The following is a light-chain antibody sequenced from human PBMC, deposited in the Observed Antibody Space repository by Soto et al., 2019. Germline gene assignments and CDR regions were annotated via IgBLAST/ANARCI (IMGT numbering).Light chain of an antibody. CDR1: QGISSN. CDR3: QHYNSYSEA. Sequence: IQLTQSTSSLSGSVGDRVTITCRASQGISSNLAWYQQKPGKAPKLLIYKASTLKSGVPSRFSGSGSGTEFTLTISSLQPDDFATYYCQHYNSYSEAFGQGTKVDIK. V-gene: IGKV1-5*03. J-gene: IGKJ1*01. CDR2: KAS.